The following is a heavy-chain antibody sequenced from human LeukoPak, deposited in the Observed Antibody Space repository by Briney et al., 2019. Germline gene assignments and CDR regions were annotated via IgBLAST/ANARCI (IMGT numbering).Heavy chain of an antibody. CDR1: GFTFSSYG. J-gene: IGHJ4*02. V-gene: IGHV3-30*18. CDR2: ISYDGSNK. CDR3: AKDKRALTVSIAVAGTPIDY. D-gene: IGHD6-19*01. Sequence: GGSLRLSCAASGFTFSSYGMHWVRQAPGKGLEWVAVISYDGSNKYYADSVKGRFTISRDNSKNTLYLQMNSLRAEDTAVYYCAKDKRALTVSIAVAGTPIDYWGQGALVTVSS.